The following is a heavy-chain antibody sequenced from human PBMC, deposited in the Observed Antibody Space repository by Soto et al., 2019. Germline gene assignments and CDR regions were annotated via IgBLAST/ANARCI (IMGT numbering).Heavy chain of an antibody. CDR3: VRYGVAATY. D-gene: IGHD2-21*02. V-gene: IGHV1-8*01. Sequence: QVQLVQSGAEVKKPGASVKVSCKASGYTFTTYNINWVRQATGQGLEWMGWMNPNSGNTGYAQKFQDRITLTRDTSISTAYMERSSLTSDDTAVYFCVRYGVAATYWGQGTLVTVSS. CDR1: GYTFTTYN. J-gene: IGHJ4*02. CDR2: MNPNSGNT.